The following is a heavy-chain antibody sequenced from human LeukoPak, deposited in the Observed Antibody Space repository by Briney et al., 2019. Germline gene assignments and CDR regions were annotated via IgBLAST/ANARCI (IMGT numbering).Heavy chain of an antibody. CDR2: ISSSGSTI. V-gene: IGHV3-48*03. Sequence: GRSLSLSRAVSGFTLSSVEVNCVTQAPGKGREWGTDISSSGSTIEYADSVKARVTISRDNSKNTPYLQMNSLRAEDTAVYYCARDNWCGESHRGPWGQGTLVTVSS. CDR1: GFTLSSV. CDR3: ARDNWCGESHRGP. D-gene: IGHD3-10*01. J-gene: IGHJ5*02.